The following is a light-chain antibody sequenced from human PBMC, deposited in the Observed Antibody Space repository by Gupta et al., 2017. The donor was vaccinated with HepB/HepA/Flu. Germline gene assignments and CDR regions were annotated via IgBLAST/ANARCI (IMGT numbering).Light chain of an antibody. J-gene: IGKJ4*01. CDR1: QSVRSN. CDR3: QQYNNWPLT. CDR2: GAS. V-gene: IGKV3-15*01. Sequence: EIVMTQSPATLSVSLGERATLSCRASQSVRSNLAWYQQKPGQAPRLLIYGASTRATGIPARFSGRGSGTEFTLTISSLQSEDFAVYYCQQYNNWPLTFGGGTKVEIK.